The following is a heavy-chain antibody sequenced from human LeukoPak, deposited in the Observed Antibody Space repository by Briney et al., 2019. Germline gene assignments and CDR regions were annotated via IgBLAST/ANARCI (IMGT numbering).Heavy chain of an antibody. CDR2: ISSSSSTI. D-gene: IGHD6-13*01. CDR3: ATRRAPYSSSWYDY. CDR1: GFTFSSYS. Sequence: GGSLRLSCAASGFTFSSYSMNWVRQAPGKGLEWVSYISSSSSTIYYADSVKGRFTISRDNAKNSLYLQMNSLRAEDTAVYYCATRRAPYSSSWYDYWGQGTLVTVSS. V-gene: IGHV3-48*01. J-gene: IGHJ4*02.